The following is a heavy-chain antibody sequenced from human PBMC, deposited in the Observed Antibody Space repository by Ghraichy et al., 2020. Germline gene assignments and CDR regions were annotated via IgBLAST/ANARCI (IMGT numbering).Heavy chain of an antibody. V-gene: IGHV3-7*04. Sequence: GGSLRLSCAASGFTFSSHWMSWVRQAPGKGLEWVANIKKEDGREKYYMDSVKDRFTISRDNAKNSLYLQMNSRRAEDTAVYYCARGHYAMDVWGQGTTVTVSS. CDR2: IKKEDGREK. CDR3: ARGHYAMDV. J-gene: IGHJ6*02. CDR1: GFTFSSHW.